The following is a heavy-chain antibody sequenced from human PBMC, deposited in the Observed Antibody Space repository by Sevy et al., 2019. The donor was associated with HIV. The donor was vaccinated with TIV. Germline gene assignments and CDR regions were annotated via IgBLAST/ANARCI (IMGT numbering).Heavy chain of an antibody. J-gene: IGHJ4*02. CDR1: GFTLNSYG. CDR2: IKQDGSVK. V-gene: IGHV3-7*01. D-gene: IGHD6-13*01. CDR3: VRAIAADGSF. Sequence: GGSLRLSCVASGFTLNSYGMHWVRQAPGKGLGGVANIKQDGSVKYYVDSVKGRFTISRDNARNLLYLQMNSLRVEDTALYYCVRAIAADGSFWGQGTLVTVSS.